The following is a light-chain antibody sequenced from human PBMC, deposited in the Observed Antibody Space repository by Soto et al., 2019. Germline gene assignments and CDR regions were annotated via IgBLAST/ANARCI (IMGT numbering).Light chain of an antibody. J-gene: IGKJ4*01. V-gene: IGKV3-20*01. CDR3: QQFGSSPLLT. CDR1: QSVSSTK. CDR2: GAY. Sequence: EIVLTQSPGTLSLSPGERATLSRRASQSVSSTKLAWYQQRPGQAPRLLIFGAYNRATGVPDRFSGSGSGTDFTLAISRLEPEDFAVYYCQQFGSSPLLTFGGGTKVDIK.